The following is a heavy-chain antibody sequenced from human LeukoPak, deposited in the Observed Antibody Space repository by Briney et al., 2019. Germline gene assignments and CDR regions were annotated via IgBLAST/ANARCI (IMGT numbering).Heavy chain of an antibody. V-gene: IGHV3-9*01. Sequence: SLRLSCAASAFTFDDYAMHWVRQAPGKGLEWVSGISWNSGSIGYADSVKGRFTISRDNAKNSLYLQMNSLRAEDTALYYCAKDRSSSWFTDFDYWGQGTLVTVSS. D-gene: IGHD6-13*01. J-gene: IGHJ4*02. CDR2: ISWNSGSI. CDR3: AKDRSSSWFTDFDY. CDR1: AFTFDDYA.